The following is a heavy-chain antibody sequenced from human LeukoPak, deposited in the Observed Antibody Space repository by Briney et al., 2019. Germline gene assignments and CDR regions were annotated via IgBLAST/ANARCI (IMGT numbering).Heavy chain of an antibody. CDR1: GLSFSNYV. D-gene: IGHD2-15*01. CDR2: IMPNGETR. CDR3: ARDRDGGFAFDI. Sequence: AGSLRLSCAASGLSFSNYVMHWVRQAPGKGLEYVSAIMPNGETRGYANSMKGRFTISRDNSKNTLYLQMGSLRAEDMAIYYCARDRDGGFAFDIWGQGTLVTVSS. J-gene: IGHJ3*02. V-gene: IGHV3-64*01.